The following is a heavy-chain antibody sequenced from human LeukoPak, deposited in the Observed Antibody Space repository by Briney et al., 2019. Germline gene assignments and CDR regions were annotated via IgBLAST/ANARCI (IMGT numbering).Heavy chain of an antibody. J-gene: IGHJ4*02. D-gene: IGHD5-18*01. CDR2: IYHSGTT. CDR3: VRQGDRGYRYGL. V-gene: IGHV4-59*08. CDR1: DSSISTYY. Sequence: SETLSLTCTVSDSSISTYYWSWIRQPPGKGLEWIGEIYHSGTTNYNPSLKSRVTILVDKSKNQISLKLTSVTAADTAVYYCVRQGDRGYRYGLWGQGTLVSVSS.